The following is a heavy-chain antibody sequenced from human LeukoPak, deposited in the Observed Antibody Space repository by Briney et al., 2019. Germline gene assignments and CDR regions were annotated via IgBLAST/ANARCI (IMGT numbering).Heavy chain of an antibody. D-gene: IGHD6-6*01. CDR1: GGSFSGYY. J-gene: IGHJ4*02. CDR2: IYYTGST. Sequence: SETLSLTCAVYGGSFSGYYWSWIRQPPGKGLEWIGNIYYTGSTSYNPSLRSRVTISVDPSKNQFSLRLASVTAADTAVYYCARHKGGSSLSDYWGQGTLVTVSS. V-gene: IGHV4-34*01. CDR3: ARHKGGSSLSDY.